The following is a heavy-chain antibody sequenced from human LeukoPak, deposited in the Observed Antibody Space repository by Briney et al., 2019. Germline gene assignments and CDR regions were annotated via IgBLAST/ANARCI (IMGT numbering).Heavy chain of an antibody. CDR2: IRVDGSVE. CDR3: ATYCGPDKWDASDM. CDR1: GFTFSAYA. J-gene: IGHJ3*02. D-gene: IGHD1-26*01. V-gene: IGHV3-7*01. Sequence: GGSLRLSCAASGFTFSAYAMTWVRQAPGKGLEWVATIRVDGSVEYPEDSRKGRFTISRDNAWNSLYLQMDSLRVEDTAVYYCATYCGPDKWDASDMWGQGTLVTVSP.